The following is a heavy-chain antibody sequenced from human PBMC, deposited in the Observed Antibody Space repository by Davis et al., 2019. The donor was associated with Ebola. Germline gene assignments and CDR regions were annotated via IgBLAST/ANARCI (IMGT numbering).Heavy chain of an antibody. CDR3: ARDNTFLEWLLGRAGYFDY. CDR2: IYYSGST. Sequence: SETLSLTCTVSGGSISSGDYYWSWIRQPPGKGLEWIGYIYYSGSTYYNPSLKSRVTISVDTSKNQFSLKLSSVTAADTAVYYCARDNTFLEWLLGRAGYFDYWGQGTLVTVSS. J-gene: IGHJ4*02. D-gene: IGHD3-3*02. V-gene: IGHV4-30-4*01. CDR1: GGSISSGDYY.